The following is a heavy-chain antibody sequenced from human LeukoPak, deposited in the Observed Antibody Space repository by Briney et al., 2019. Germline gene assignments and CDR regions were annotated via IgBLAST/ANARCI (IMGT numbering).Heavy chain of an antibody. J-gene: IGHJ4*02. V-gene: IGHV4-59*01. D-gene: IGHD3-22*01. CDR3: VRGMGERSGYFDY. CDR1: GDSISSYY. Sequence: SETLSLTCNVSGDSISSYYWTWIRQPPGKGLEWVGYMYSSGSTDYNPSLKSRVTISLDTSKRQISLKLTSVTAADTAVYYCVRGMGERSGYFDYRGQGTLVTVSS. CDR2: MYSSGST.